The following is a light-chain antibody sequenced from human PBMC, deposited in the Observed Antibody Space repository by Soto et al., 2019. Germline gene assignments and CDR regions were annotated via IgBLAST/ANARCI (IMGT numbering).Light chain of an antibody. CDR1: QSVSRK. CDR2: GAS. Sequence: EIVMTQSPATLSVSPGERATLSCRASQSVSRKLAWYQQKPGQAPSLLMYGASTRASGIPARFSGSGSGTEFTLTISSLQAEDFAIYYCQQYNKWPLTFGGGTKVEIK. CDR3: QQYNKWPLT. V-gene: IGKV3-15*01. J-gene: IGKJ4*01.